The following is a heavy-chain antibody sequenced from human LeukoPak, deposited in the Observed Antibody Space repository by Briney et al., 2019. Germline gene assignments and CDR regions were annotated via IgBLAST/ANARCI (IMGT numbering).Heavy chain of an antibody. V-gene: IGHV5-51*01. D-gene: IGHD2-2*01. CDR1: GSSLTSYW. Sequence: GESLKISCKGSGSSLTSYWIGWVRQMPGKGLEWMGIIYPGDSDTRYSPSFQGQVTISADKSISTAYLQWSSLKASDTAMYYCARLYALGYCSSTSCYASVYWFDPWGQGTLVTVSS. J-gene: IGHJ5*02. CDR3: ARLYALGYCSSTSCYASVYWFDP. CDR2: IYPGDSDT.